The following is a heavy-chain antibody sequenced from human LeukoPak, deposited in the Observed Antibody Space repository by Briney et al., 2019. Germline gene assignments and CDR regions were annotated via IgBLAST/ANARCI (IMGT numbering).Heavy chain of an antibody. D-gene: IGHD6-13*01. J-gene: IGHJ4*02. Sequence: GASVKVSCKASGGTFSSYAISWVRQAPGQGLEWMGGIIPIFGTANYAQKFQGRVTITADESTSTAYMELSSLRSEDTAVYYCARDRGGIAAAGPDYWGQGTLVTVSS. CDR1: GGTFSSYA. CDR3: ARDRGGIAAAGPDY. CDR2: IIPIFGTA. V-gene: IGHV1-69*13.